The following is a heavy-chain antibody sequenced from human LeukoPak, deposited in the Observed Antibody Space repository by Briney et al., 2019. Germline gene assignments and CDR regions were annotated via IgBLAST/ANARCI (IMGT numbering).Heavy chain of an antibody. J-gene: IGHJ4*02. D-gene: IGHD3-3*02. Sequence: GGSLRLSCAASGFTFSSYAMSWVRQAPGKGLEWVSVIYSGGSTYYADSVKGRFTISRDNSKNTLYLQMNSLRAEDTAVYYCARDLLAISSWGQGTLVTVSS. CDR1: GFTFSSYA. V-gene: IGHV3-53*01. CDR2: IYSGGST. CDR3: ARDLLAISS.